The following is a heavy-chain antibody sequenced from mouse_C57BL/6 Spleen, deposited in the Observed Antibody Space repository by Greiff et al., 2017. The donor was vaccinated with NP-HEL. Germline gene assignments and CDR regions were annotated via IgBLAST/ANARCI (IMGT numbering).Heavy chain of an antibody. J-gene: IGHJ2*01. V-gene: IGHV1-26*01. D-gene: IGHD6-2*01. CDR1: GYTFTDYH. Sequence: EVQLHQSGPELVKPGASVKISCKASGYTFTDYHMNWVKQSHGKSLEWIGDINPNNGGTSYNQKFKGKATLTVDKSSSTAYMELRSLTSEDSAVYYCASPSQSLDYWGQGTTLTVSS. CDR3: ASPSQSLDY. CDR2: INPNNGGT.